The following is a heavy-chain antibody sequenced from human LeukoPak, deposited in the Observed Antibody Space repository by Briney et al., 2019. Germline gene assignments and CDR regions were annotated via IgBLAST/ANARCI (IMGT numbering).Heavy chain of an antibody. J-gene: IGHJ4*02. Sequence: PGGSLRLSCAASGFTFSSYSMNWVRQAPGKGLEWVSSISSSSSYIYYADSVKGRFTISRDNAKNSLYLQMNSLRAEDTAVYYCARLPRYCSSTSCPPDFDYWGQGTLVTVSS. V-gene: IGHV3-21*01. CDR3: ARLPRYCSSTSCPPDFDY. CDR2: ISSSSSYI. D-gene: IGHD2-2*01. CDR1: GFTFSSYS.